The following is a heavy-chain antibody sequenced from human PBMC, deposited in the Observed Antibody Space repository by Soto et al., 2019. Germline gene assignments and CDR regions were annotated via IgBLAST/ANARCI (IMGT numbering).Heavy chain of an antibody. D-gene: IGHD5-12*01. CDR1: GFTFSSYS. J-gene: IGHJ4*02. CDR2: ISSSSSTI. Sequence: GGSLRLSCAASGFTFSSYSMNWVRQAPGKGLEWVSYISSSSSTIYYADSVKGRFTISRDNAKNSLYLQMNSLRAEDTAVYYCARDVTYFFFPSGVPAVSYSGYDYFDYRGQGTLVTVSS. CDR3: ARDVTYFFFPSGVPAVSYSGYDYFDY. V-gene: IGHV3-48*01.